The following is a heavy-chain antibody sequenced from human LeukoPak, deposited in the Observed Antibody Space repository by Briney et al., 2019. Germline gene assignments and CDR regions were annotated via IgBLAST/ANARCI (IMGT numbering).Heavy chain of an antibody. V-gene: IGHV1-2*02. D-gene: IGHD3-22*01. CDR1: GYPFTRYY. Sequence: ASVKVSCKASGYPFTRYYMHWVRQAPGQGLEWMGWINPNSGGTNYAQKLQGRVTMTTDTSTSTAYMELRSLRSDDTAVYYCARRYYYDSSGYYSHFDYWAREPWSPSPQ. CDR3: ARRYYYDSSGYYSHFDY. CDR2: INPNSGGT. J-gene: IGHJ4*02.